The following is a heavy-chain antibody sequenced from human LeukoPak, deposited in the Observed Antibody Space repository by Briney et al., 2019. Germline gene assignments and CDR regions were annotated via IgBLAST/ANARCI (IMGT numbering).Heavy chain of an antibody. Sequence: PSETLSLTCTVSGGSISSYYWSWIRQPAGKGLEWIGRISSSGSTNYNPSLKSRVTMSVDTSKNQFSLKLSSVTAADTAVYFCARWVRGVTYYYYMDVWGKGTTVTVSS. CDR1: GGSISSYY. CDR2: ISSSGST. D-gene: IGHD3-10*01. CDR3: ARWVRGVTYYYYMDV. J-gene: IGHJ6*03. V-gene: IGHV4-4*07.